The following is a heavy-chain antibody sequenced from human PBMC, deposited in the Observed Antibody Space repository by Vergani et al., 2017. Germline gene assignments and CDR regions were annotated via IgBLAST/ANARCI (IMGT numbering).Heavy chain of an antibody. J-gene: IGHJ4*02. CDR1: GFTFDDYA. CDR2: ISWNSGSI. Sequence: EVQLLESGGGLVQPGRSLRLSCAASGFTFDDYAMHWVRQAPGKGLEWVSGISWNSGSIGYADSVKGRFTISRDNSKNTLYLQMNSLRAEDTAVYYCAILPTTVTKGDYWGQGTLVTVSS. D-gene: IGHD4-17*01. V-gene: IGHV3-9*01. CDR3: AILPTTVTKGDY.